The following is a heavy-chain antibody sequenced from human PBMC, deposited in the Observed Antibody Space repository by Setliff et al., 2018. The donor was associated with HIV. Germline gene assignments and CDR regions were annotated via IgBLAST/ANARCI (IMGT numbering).Heavy chain of an antibody. Sequence: SETLSLTCAVSGYSISSGYYWGWIRQPPGKGLEWIGSIYHSGSTCYNPSLKSRVTISVDTSKNQFSLKLSSVTAADTAVYYCARSRGAGYSSGWYGGSYAFDIWGQGTMVTVSS. CDR1: GYSISSGYY. V-gene: IGHV4-38-2*01. J-gene: IGHJ3*02. CDR3: ARSRGAGYSSGWYGGSYAFDI. D-gene: IGHD6-19*01. CDR2: IYHSGST.